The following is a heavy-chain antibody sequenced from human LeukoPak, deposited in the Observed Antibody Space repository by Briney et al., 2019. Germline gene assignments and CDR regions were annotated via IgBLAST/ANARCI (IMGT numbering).Heavy chain of an antibody. CDR2: ISYDGSNE. Sequence: GGSLRLSCAASGFTFSSYVMHWVRQAPGKGLEWVAIISYDGSNEYYADSVKGRFTISRDNSKNTLYLQMNSLRAADTAVYYCASGGIYYGAAFDFWGQGTLVTVSS. D-gene: IGHD1-26*01. J-gene: IGHJ4*02. V-gene: IGHV3-30*04. CDR1: GFTFSSYV. CDR3: ASGGIYYGAAFDF.